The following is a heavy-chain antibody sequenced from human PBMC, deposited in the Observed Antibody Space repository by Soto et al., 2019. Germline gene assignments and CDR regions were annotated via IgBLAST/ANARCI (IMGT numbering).Heavy chain of an antibody. CDR1: GFSVISNY. Sequence: GGSLTLSCAPCGFSVISNYVTWVRSAPGKGLEWVSVIYTSGSTYYADSVKGRFTISRDNSKNTLYLQMNSLRAEDTAVYYCARSYCISNSCYTYFDYWGQGT. CDR3: ARSYCISNSCYTYFDY. V-gene: IGHV3-66*01. CDR2: IYTSGST. J-gene: IGHJ4*02. D-gene: IGHD2-2*02.